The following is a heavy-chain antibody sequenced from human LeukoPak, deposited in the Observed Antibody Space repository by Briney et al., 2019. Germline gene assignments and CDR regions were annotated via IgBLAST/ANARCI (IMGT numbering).Heavy chain of an antibody. J-gene: IGHJ4*02. D-gene: IGHD6-13*01. Sequence: SETLSLTCTVSGGSISSDSYYWAWIRQPPGKGLEWIASIYYSGSTYYNPSLKSRVTISVGTSRNQFSLKLSSVTAADTAVYYCARFGSSWTFDYWGQGTLVTVSS. CDR2: IYYSGST. CDR3: ARFGSSWTFDY. CDR1: GGSISSDSYY. V-gene: IGHV4-39*01.